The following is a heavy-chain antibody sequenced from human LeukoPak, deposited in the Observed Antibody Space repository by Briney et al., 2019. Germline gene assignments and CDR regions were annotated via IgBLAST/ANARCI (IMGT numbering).Heavy chain of an antibody. Sequence: PGGSLRLSCAASAVTFNSYAMAWVRQAPGKGLEWVSAIDDDGGDTYYADSVKGRLTISRDNAKNTLYLQMNSLRAEDTAVYYCAKDHLRYYTAMVNNWFDPWGQGTLVTVSS. CDR2: IDDDGGDT. D-gene: IGHD5-18*01. CDR1: AVTFNSYA. V-gene: IGHV3-23*01. CDR3: AKDHLRYYTAMVNNWFDP. J-gene: IGHJ5*02.